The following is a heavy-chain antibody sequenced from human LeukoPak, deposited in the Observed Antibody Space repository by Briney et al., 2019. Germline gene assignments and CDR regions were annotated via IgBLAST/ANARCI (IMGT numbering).Heavy chain of an antibody. CDR1: GFTFSSYA. CDR2: ISGSGGST. J-gene: IGHJ4*02. V-gene: IGHV3-23*01. D-gene: IGHD1-1*01. CDR3: AKKAQLTSPGNYFDY. Sequence: GGSLRLSCAASGFTFSSYAMSWVRQAPGKGLEWVSAISGSGGSTYYADSVKGRFTISRDNSKNTLYLQMHSLRAEDTAMYCCAKKAQLTSPGNYFDYWGQGTLVTVSA.